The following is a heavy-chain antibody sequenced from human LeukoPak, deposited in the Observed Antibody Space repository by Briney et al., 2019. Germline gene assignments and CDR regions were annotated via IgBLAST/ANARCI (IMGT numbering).Heavy chain of an antibody. Sequence: GASVKVSCKAAGYTFTGYYMDWVRQAPGQGLEWMGWINPNSGGTNYAQKYQGRVTMTRDTSISTAYMELSRLRSDDTAVYYCARVPSVVISHFDYWGQGTLVTVSS. CDR2: INPNSGGT. J-gene: IGHJ4*02. CDR1: GYTFTGYY. D-gene: IGHD3-22*01. V-gene: IGHV1-2*02. CDR3: ARVPSVVISHFDY.